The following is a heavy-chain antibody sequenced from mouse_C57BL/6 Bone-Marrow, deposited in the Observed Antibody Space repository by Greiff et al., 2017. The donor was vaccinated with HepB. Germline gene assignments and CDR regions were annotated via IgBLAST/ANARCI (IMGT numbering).Heavy chain of an antibody. CDR3: TSSLYYPFDY. V-gene: IGHV1-5*01. D-gene: IGHD2-1*01. CDR1: GYTFTSYW. J-gene: IGHJ2*01. CDR2: IYPGNSDT. Sequence: VQLQQSGTVLARPGASVKMSCKTSGYTFTSYWMHWVKQRPGQGLEWIGAIYPGNSDTSHNQKFKGKAKLTAVTSASTAYMELSSLTNEDSAVYYCTSSLYYPFDYWGQGTTLTVSS.